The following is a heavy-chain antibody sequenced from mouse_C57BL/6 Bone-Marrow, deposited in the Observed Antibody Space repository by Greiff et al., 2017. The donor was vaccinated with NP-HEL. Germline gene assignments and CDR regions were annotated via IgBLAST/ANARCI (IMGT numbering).Heavy chain of an antibody. J-gene: IGHJ1*03. CDR3: TREGDGCYHWYFDV. Sequence: VQLQQSGTVLARPGASVKMSCKTSGYTFTSYWMHWVKQRPGQGLEWIVAKLTAVTSASTAYMEHSSLTNEDSAVYYCTREGDGCYHWYFDVWGTGTTGSVSS. D-gene: IGHD2-3*01. V-gene: IGHV1-5*01. CDR1: GYTFTSYW.